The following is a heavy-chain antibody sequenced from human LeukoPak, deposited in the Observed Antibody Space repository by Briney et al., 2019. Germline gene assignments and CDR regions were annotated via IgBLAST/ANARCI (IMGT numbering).Heavy chain of an antibody. J-gene: IGHJ4*02. CDR3: AQTPNRVVVPAAMPFDY. Sequence: PGGSLRLSCAASGFTFSTYGMHWVRQAPGKGLEWVAFIRYDGNNKYYADSVKGRFTISRGNSKNTLYLQMNSLRAEDAAVYYCAQTPNRVVVPAAMPFDYWGQGTLVTVSS. V-gene: IGHV3-30*02. D-gene: IGHD2-2*01. CDR1: GFTFSTYG. CDR2: IRYDGNNK.